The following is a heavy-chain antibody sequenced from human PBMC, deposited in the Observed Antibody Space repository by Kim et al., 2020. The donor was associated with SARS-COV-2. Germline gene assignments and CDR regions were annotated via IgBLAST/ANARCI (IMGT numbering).Heavy chain of an antibody. CDR1: GFTFSSYS. V-gene: IGHV3-21*01. CDR2: ISSSSSYI. D-gene: IGHD4-17*01. J-gene: IGHJ6*02. CDR3: ARDRHLYDYGDSEDYYGMDV. Sequence: GGSLRLSCAASGFTFSSYSMNWVRQAPGKGLEWVSSISSSSSYIYYADSVKGRFTISRDNAKNSLYLQMNSLRAEDTGVYYCARDRHLYDYGDSEDYYGMDVWGQGTTVTVSS.